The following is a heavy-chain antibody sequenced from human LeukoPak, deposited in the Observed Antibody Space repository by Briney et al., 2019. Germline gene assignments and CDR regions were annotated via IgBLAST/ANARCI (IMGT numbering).Heavy chain of an antibody. CDR2: IGDSGAST. D-gene: IGHD7-27*01. CDR3: AKAANWGSFDY. Sequence: GGSLRLSCAASGSTFSSYEMNWVRQAPGKGLEWVSTIGDSGASTFYTDSVKGRFTLSRDNSKNTLYLQMNSLRAEDTAVYYCAKAANWGSFDYWGQGTLVTVSS. CDR1: GSTFSSYE. V-gene: IGHV3-23*01. J-gene: IGHJ4*02.